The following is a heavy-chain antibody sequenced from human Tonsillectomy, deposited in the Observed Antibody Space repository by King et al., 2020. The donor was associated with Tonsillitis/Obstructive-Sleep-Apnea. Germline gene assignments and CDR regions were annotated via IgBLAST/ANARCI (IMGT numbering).Heavy chain of an antibody. CDR3: ARGPNYSSSWYNY. CDR2: INHSGST. Sequence: VQLQQWGAGLLKPSETLSLTCAVYGGSFSGYYWSWIRQPPGKGLEWIGEINHSGSTNYNPSLKSRVTISVDTSKNQFSLKLSSVTAADTAVSYCARGPNYSSSWYNYWGQGTLVTVSS. D-gene: IGHD6-13*01. CDR1: GGSFSGYY. J-gene: IGHJ4*02. V-gene: IGHV4-34*01.